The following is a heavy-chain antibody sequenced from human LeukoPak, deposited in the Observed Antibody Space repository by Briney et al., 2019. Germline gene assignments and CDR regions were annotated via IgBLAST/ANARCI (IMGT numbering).Heavy chain of an antibody. V-gene: IGHV4-39*01. Sequence: SETLSLTCTVSGGSINSSSYYWGWIRQPPGKGLEWIGSIYYSGSTYYNPSLKSRDTISVYTSKNQSSLKLSSVTAADKAVYYCARRVGYCSGGSCYEHAFDIWGQGTMVTVSS. CDR1: GGSINSSSYY. J-gene: IGHJ3*02. CDR3: ARRVGYCSGGSCYEHAFDI. D-gene: IGHD2-15*01. CDR2: IYYSGST.